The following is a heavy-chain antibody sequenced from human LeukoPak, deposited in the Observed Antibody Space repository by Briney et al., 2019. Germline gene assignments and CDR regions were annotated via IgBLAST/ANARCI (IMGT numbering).Heavy chain of an antibody. D-gene: IGHD6-13*01. CDR3: ASFEGIAHRKRLQYSSSWYDDPDAFDI. Sequence: GGSLRLSCEASGFTFSNYAMSWVRQAPGKGLEWVSYISSSSSTIYYADSVKGRFTISRDNAKNSLYLQMNSLRAEDTAVYYCASFEGIAHRKRLQYSSSWYDDPDAFDIWGQGTMVTVSS. J-gene: IGHJ3*02. CDR1: GFTFSNYA. V-gene: IGHV3-48*04. CDR2: ISSSSSTI.